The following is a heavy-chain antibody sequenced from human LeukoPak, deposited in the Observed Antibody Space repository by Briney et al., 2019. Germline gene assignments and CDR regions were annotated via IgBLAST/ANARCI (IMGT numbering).Heavy chain of an antibody. V-gene: IGHV1-3*01. J-gene: IGHJ4*02. D-gene: IGHD5-12*01. Sequence: ASVKVSCKASGYTFTSYAMRWVRQAPGQRLEWMGWINAGNGNTKYSQKFQGRVTITRDTSASTAYMELSSLRSEDTAVYYCAKGPNVDIVATILFDYWGQGTLVTVSS. CDR2: INAGNGNT. CDR1: GYTFTSYA. CDR3: AKGPNVDIVATILFDY.